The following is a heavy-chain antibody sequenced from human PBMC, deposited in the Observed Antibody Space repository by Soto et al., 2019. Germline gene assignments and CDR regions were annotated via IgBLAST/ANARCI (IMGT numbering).Heavy chain of an antibody. V-gene: IGHV3-30*18. CDR3: ANPGGSFDY. CDR1: GFTFSSYG. J-gene: IGHJ4*02. Sequence: QVQLVESGGGVVQPGRSLRLSCAASGFTFSSYGMHWVRQAPGKGLEWVAVISYDGSNKYYADSVKGRFTISRDNSKNTLYLQMNSLRAEDTAVYYCANPGGSFDYWGQVTLVTVSS. CDR2: ISYDGSNK.